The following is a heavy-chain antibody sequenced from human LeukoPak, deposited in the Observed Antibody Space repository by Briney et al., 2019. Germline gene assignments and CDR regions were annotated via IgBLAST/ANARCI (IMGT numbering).Heavy chain of an antibody. CDR2: ISYDGSNK. Sequence: GGSLRLSCAASGFSFSSYAIHWVRQAPGQGLGWVAVISYDGSNKYYADSVKGRFTISRYNSKNTLYLQMNSLRAEDTAVYYCAGEGGDNIWGNDFDYWGQGTLVTVSS. D-gene: IGHD3-16*01. CDR3: AGEGGDNIWGNDFDY. CDR1: GFSFSSYA. V-gene: IGHV3-30-3*01. J-gene: IGHJ4*02.